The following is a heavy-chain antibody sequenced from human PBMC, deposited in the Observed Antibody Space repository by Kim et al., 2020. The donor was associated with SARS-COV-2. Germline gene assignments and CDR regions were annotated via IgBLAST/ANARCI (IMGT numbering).Heavy chain of an antibody. V-gene: IGHV3-11*04. CDR3: ARPRFSSSWYSHIDY. J-gene: IGHJ4*02. D-gene: IGHD6-13*01. Sequence: DAVRGRVPMTRDNAKNTLFLQLNSMSAEDTAVYYCARPRFSSSWYSHIDYWGQGTLVTVSS.